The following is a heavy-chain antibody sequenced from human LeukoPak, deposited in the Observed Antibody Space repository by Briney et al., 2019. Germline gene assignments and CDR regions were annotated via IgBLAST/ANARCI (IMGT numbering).Heavy chain of an antibody. V-gene: IGHV4-34*01. D-gene: IGHD1-26*01. Sequence: SETLSLTCAVYGGSFSGYYWSWIRQPPGKGLGWIGEINHSGSTNYNPSLKSRVTISVDTSKNQFSLKLSSVTAADTAVYYCARSIVGANWFDPWGQGTLVTVSS. CDR1: GGSFSGYY. J-gene: IGHJ5*02. CDR2: INHSGST. CDR3: ARSIVGANWFDP.